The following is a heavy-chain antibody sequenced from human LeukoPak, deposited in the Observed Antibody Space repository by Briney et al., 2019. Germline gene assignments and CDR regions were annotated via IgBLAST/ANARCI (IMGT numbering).Heavy chain of an antibody. CDR3: AKESELLCGGWFDY. D-gene: IGHD2-2*01. J-gene: IGHJ5*01. CDR2: ISGSGGCT. V-gene: IGHV3-23*01. Sequence: GGSLRLSCAASGFTFSSYAMSWVRQAPGKGLEWVSAISGSGGCTYYAASVKGRFTISRDNSKNTLYLQMDSLRAEDTAVYYCAKESELLCGGWFDYWGQGTLVTVSS. CDR1: GFTFSSYA.